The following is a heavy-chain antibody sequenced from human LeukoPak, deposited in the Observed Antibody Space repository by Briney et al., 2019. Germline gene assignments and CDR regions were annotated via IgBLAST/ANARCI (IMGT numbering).Heavy chain of an antibody. CDR2: IYYSGST. CDR3: ARLVRGIYDYFDY. D-gene: IGHD3-10*01. V-gene: IGHV4-59*12. CDR1: GGSISSYY. Sequence: SETLSLTCTVSGGSISSYYWSWIRQPPGKGLEWIGYIYYSGSTNYNPSLKSRVTISVDTSKNQFSLKLSSVTAAGTAVYYCARLVRGIYDYFDYWGQGTLVTVSS. J-gene: IGHJ4*02.